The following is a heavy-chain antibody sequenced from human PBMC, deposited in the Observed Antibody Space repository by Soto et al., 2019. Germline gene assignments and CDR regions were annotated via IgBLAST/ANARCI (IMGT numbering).Heavy chain of an antibody. CDR3: ARGFRYYDFWSGYYTGPVYGMDV. V-gene: IGHV4-34*01. Sequence: PSETLSLTCAVYGGSFSGYYWSWIRQPPGKGLEWIGEINHSGSTNYNPSLKSRVTISVDTSKNQFSLKLSSVTAADTAVYYCARGFRYYDFWSGYYTGPVYGMDVWGQGTMVTVSS. CDR2: INHSGST. J-gene: IGHJ6*02. CDR1: GGSFSGYY. D-gene: IGHD3-3*01.